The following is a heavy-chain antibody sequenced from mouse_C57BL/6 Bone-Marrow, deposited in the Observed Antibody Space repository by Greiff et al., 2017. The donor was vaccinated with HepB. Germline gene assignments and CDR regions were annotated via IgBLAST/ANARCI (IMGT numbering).Heavy chain of an antibody. V-gene: IGHV5-17*01. Sequence: VQLKESGGGLVKPGGSLKLSCAASGFTFSDYGMHWVRQAPEKGLEWVAYISSGSSTIYYADTVKGRFTISRDNAKNTLCLQMTSLRSEDTAMYYCARSGDYWGQGTTLTVSS. CDR3: ARSGDY. J-gene: IGHJ2*01. CDR1: GFTFSDYG. CDR2: ISSGSSTI.